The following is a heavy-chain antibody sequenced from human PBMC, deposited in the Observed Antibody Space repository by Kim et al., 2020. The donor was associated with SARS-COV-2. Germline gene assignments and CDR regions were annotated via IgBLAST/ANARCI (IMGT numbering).Heavy chain of an antibody. V-gene: IGHV3-30-3*01. D-gene: IGHD6-19*01. CDR3: ARPEEAVASIPFDY. Sequence: GGSLRLSCAASGFTFSSYAMHWVRQAPGKGLEWVAVISYDGSNKYYADSVKGRFTISRDNSKNTLYLQMNSLRAEDTAVYYCARPEEAVASIPFDYWGQGTLVTVSS. CDR2: ISYDGSNK. CDR1: GFTFSSYA. J-gene: IGHJ4*02.